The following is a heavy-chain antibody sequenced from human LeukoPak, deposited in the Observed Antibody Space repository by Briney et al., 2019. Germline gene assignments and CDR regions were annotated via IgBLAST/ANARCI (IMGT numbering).Heavy chain of an antibody. CDR2: IYYRGTT. Sequence: SETLSLTCTVSGGSISSSNFYWGWIRQPPGKGLEWIGTIYYRGTTYYNPSQESRVTISVDTSKNQFSLKLRSVTAADTAVYYCARRRTLAAAGMCFDYWGQGTLVTVSS. V-gene: IGHV4-39*01. CDR1: GGSISSSNFY. D-gene: IGHD6-13*01. J-gene: IGHJ4*02. CDR3: ARRRTLAAAGMCFDY.